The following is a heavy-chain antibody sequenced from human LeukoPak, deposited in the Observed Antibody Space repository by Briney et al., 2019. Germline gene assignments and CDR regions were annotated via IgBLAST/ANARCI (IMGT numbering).Heavy chain of an antibody. D-gene: IGHD3-10*01. CDR3: AKHDFYGAGGLGSH. CDR1: GFTFSSYA. CDR2: VTGSGEGT. J-gene: IGHJ4*02. V-gene: IGHV3-23*01. Sequence: GGSLRLSCAASGFTFSSYAMTWVRQAPGKGLEWVSAVTGSGEGTYYADSVKGRFTLSRDNSKNTLYLEMNSLRVEDTAVYYCAKHDFYGAGGLGSHWGQGTLVTVSS.